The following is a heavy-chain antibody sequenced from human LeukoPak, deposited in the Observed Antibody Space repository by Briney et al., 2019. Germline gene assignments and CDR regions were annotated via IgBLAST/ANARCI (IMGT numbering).Heavy chain of an antibody. J-gene: IGHJ4*02. CDR2: ITWNGVRK. D-gene: IGHD3-3*01. V-gene: IGHV3-20*04. CDR3: ARGTIFGVVIPYYFDY. Sequence: PGGSLRLSCAASGFTFSDHYMTWIRQAPGKGLEWVSGITWNGVRKGYADSVKGRFTISRDNAKNSLYLQMNSLRAEDTALYYCARGTIFGVVIPYYFDYWGQGTLVTVSS. CDR1: GFTFSDHY.